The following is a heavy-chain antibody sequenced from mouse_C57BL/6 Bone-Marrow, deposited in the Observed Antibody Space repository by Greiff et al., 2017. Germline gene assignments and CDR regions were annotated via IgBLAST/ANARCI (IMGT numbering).Heavy chain of an antibody. J-gene: IGHJ2*01. CDR1: GFNIKDDY. CDR2: IDPENGDT. Sequence: VQLQQSGADLVRPGASVKFSCTASGFNIKDDYMNWVNQRPEQGLEWIGWIDPENGDTEYASNVPGKATITADTPSNTAYLQLSSRTSEDAAVYYGTNRNYVFDYWGQGTALTVSS. D-gene: IGHD2-5*01. V-gene: IGHV14-4*01. CDR3: TNRNYVFDY.